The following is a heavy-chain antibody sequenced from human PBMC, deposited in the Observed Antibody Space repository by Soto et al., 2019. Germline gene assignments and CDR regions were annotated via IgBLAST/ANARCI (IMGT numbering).Heavy chain of an antibody. CDR1: GFTFSSYG. Sequence: QVQLVESGGGVVQPGRSLRLSCAASGFTFSSYGMHWVRQAPGKGLEWVAVIWYDGSNKYYADSVKGRFTISRDNSKNRLYLQMNSLRAEDTAGYYCARDPGGSYVDYWGQGTLVTVSS. V-gene: IGHV3-33*01. CDR2: IWYDGSNK. J-gene: IGHJ4*02. CDR3: ARDPGGSYVDY. D-gene: IGHD1-26*01.